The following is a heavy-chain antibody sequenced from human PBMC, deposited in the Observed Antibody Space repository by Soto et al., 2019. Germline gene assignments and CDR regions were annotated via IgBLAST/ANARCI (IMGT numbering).Heavy chain of an antibody. CDR1: GFTFSTYG. CDR3: ASSSTESSGYYGGTIDY. J-gene: IGHJ4*02. CDR2: ISNDGSKK. V-gene: IGHV3-30*03. D-gene: IGHD3-22*01. Sequence: QVQLVESGGGVVQPGRSLRLSCSASGFTFSTYGMHWVRQAPGKGLEWVAVISNDGSKKYHGDSVTGRFTISRENSKNTRYLEMSGLIAEDTAVYYCASSSTESSGYYGGTIDYWGQGTLVTVSS.